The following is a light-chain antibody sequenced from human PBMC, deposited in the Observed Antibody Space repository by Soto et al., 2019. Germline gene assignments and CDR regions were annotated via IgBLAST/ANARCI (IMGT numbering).Light chain of an antibody. CDR1: QSVSNN. J-gene: IGKJ1*01. CDR2: GAS. V-gene: IGKV3-15*01. CDR3: KQYKEWPRT. Sequence: EFVLTQSPGTLSVSPGEIATLSCRASQSVSNNVAWYQQKPGQAPRLLILGASTRATGIPARFSGSGSGTEFTLSISSLQSEDFAVYYCKQYKEWPRTFGQGTKVGIK.